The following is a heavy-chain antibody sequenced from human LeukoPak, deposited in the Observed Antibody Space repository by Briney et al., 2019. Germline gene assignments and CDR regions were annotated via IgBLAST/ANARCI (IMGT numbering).Heavy chain of an antibody. Sequence: GESLKISCKGSGYNFTSYWIGWVRQMPGKGLEWMGIIYPGDSDTRYSPSFQGQVTISADKSISTAYLQWSSLKASDTAMYYCARRIRPSIGARPGAFDIWGQGTMVTVSS. CDR2: IYPGDSDT. V-gene: IGHV5-51*01. CDR1: GYNFTSYW. J-gene: IGHJ3*02. D-gene: IGHD6-6*01. CDR3: ARRIRPSIGARPGAFDI.